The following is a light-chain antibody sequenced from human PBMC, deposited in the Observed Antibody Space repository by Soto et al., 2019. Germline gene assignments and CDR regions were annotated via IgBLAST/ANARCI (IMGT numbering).Light chain of an antibody. CDR2: DGS. CDR1: QDITNY. CDR3: QQFDSRPIT. V-gene: IGKV1-33*01. J-gene: IGKJ5*01. Sequence: DIQMTQSPSSLSASVGDRVTITCQASQDITNYLNWYQQKPGKAPRLLVYDGSNLDTGVPSRFSGSGSGTHFSFTISSLHPEDIATYYCQQFDSRPITFGQGTRREI.